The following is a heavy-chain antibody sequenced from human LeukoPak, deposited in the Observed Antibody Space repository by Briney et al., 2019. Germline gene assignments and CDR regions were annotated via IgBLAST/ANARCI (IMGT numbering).Heavy chain of an antibody. V-gene: IGHV4-34*01. J-gene: IGHJ4*02. D-gene: IGHD3-9*01. CDR2: INHSGST. CDR1: GGSFSGYD. CDR3: ARVGPHYDILTGPYDY. Sequence: PSETLSLTCAVYGGSFSGYDWSWIRQPPGKGLEWIGEINHSGSTNYNPSLKSRVTISVDTSKNQFSLKLSSVTAADTAVYYCARVGPHYDILTGPYDYWGQGTLVTVSS.